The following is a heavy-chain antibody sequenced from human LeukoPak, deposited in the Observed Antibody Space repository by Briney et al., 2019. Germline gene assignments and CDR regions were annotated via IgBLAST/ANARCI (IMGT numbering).Heavy chain of an antibody. Sequence: GGSLRLSCTVSGFTVSINSMSWVRQAPGKGLEWVSAISGSGGSTYYADSVKGRFTISRDNSKNTLYLQMNSLRAEDTAVYYCAKGMYSSSSHYYYYMDVWGKGTTVTVSS. V-gene: IGHV3-23*01. CDR1: GFTVSINS. J-gene: IGHJ6*03. D-gene: IGHD6-6*01. CDR2: ISGSGGST. CDR3: AKGMYSSSSHYYYYMDV.